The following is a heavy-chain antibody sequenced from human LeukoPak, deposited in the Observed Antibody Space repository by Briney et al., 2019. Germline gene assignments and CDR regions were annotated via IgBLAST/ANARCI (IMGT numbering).Heavy chain of an antibody. CDR2: INDSGGST. V-gene: IGHV3-23*01. J-gene: IGHJ4*02. CDR3: AKGRDAFDY. Sequence: GSLRLSCAVSGFTFSSHAMTWVRQAPGKGLEWVSVINDSGGSTYYADSVKGRFTISRDNSKNTLFLQMNSLRAEDTAVYYCAKGRDAFDYWGRGTLVTVPS. CDR1: GFTFSSHA. D-gene: IGHD5-24*01.